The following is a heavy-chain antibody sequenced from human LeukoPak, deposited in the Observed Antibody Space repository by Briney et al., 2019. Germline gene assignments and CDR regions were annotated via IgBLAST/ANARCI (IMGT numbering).Heavy chain of an antibody. CDR2: IYHSGTT. CDR3: ASYYYDSSGYSSPPYYHYGMDV. CDR1: GGSISSGGYS. D-gene: IGHD3-22*01. Sequence: SETLSLTCAVSGGSISSGGYSWSWIRQPPGKGLEWIGYIYHSGTTYYNPSLKSRVTISVDTSKNQFSLKLSSVTAADTAVYYCASYYYDSSGYSSPPYYHYGMDVWGQGTTVTVSS. J-gene: IGHJ6*02. V-gene: IGHV4-30-2*01.